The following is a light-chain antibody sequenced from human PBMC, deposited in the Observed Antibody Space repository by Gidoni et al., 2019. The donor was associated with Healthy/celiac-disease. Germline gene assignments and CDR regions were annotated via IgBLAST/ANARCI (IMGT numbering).Light chain of an antibody. CDR3: QQYNSYLST. Sequence: DIQMTQSPSTLSASVGDRVTITCRASQSISSWLAWYQQKPGKAPKLLIYKASSLESGVPSRFSGSGSGTEFTLPISSLQPDDFATYYCQQYNSYLSTFGQGTKLEIK. CDR2: KAS. V-gene: IGKV1-5*03. J-gene: IGKJ2*01. CDR1: QSISSW.